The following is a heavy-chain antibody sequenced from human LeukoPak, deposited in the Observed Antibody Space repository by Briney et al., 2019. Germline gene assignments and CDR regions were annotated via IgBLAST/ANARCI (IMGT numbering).Heavy chain of an antibody. D-gene: IGHD1-14*01. CDR3: ARGDHPERWFDP. J-gene: IGHJ5*02. CDR2: ITHSGST. V-gene: IGHV4-34*01. Sequence: SENPSRTWAVYGVSVRGVYWGGLRQPPGKRLEWIGEITHSGSTNYNPSLKSRVAISVDTSKNQFSLKLSSVTAADTAVYYCARGDHPERWFDPWGQGTLVTVSS. CDR1: GVSVRGVY.